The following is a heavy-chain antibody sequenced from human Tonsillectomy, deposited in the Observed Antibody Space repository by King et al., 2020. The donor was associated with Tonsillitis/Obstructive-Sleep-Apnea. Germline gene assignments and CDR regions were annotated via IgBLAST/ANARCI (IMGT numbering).Heavy chain of an antibody. V-gene: IGHV2-5*02. Sequence: ITLKESGPTLVKPPQTLTLTCTFSGFSLSTNGVGVGWIRQPPGKALEWLALIYWDDDKLYNTSLKSRLTITKDTSKNQVVLTMTNMDPVDTATYYCAHRQGYCTGGNCPRWFDPWGQGTLVTVSS. CDR1: GFSLSTNGVG. CDR2: IYWDDDK. CDR3: AHRQGYCTGGNCPRWFDP. J-gene: IGHJ5*02. D-gene: IGHD2-8*02.